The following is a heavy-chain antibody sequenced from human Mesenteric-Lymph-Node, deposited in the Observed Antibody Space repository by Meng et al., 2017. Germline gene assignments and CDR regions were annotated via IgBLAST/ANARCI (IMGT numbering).Heavy chain of an antibody. D-gene: IGHD5-24*01. V-gene: IGHV4-34*01. CDR1: GGSFSGYY. CDR3: ATQESRDGHNPY. Sequence: QGQLQQWGAGLLKPSETLALTCAVYGGSFSGYYWSWLRQPPGKGLEWIGEMYHSGTTNYNPSLKSRVTISMGKSNNQLSLKLNSVTAADTAVYYCATQESRDGHNPYWGQGTLVTVSS. J-gene: IGHJ4*02. CDR2: MYHSGTT.